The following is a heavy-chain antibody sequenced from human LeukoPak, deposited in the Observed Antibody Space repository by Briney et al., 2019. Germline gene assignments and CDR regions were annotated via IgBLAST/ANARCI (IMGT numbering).Heavy chain of an antibody. J-gene: IGHJ5*02. CDR1: GGSFGGYY. CDR3: ARGRLGSSSWLRNNWFDP. V-gene: IGHV4-34*01. Sequence: SETLSLTCAVYGGSFGGYYWSWIRQPPGKGLEWIGEINHSGSTNYNPSLKSRVTISVDTTKNQFSLKLSSVTAADTAVYYCARGRLGSSSWLRNNWFDPWGQGTLVTVSS. CDR2: INHSGST. D-gene: IGHD6-13*01.